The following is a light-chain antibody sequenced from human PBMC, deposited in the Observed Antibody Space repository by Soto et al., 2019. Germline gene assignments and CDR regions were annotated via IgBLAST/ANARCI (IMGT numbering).Light chain of an antibody. Sequence: EIVLTQSPGTLSLSPGESATLSCRASQSVSSSSLAWYQQKPGQAPRLLIYGASSRATGIPDRFSGSGSGTEFTLTISRLEPEDFAVYYCQEYGSSRTFGQGTKVEIK. V-gene: IGKV3-20*01. CDR1: QSVSSSS. CDR2: GAS. J-gene: IGKJ1*01. CDR3: QEYGSSRT.